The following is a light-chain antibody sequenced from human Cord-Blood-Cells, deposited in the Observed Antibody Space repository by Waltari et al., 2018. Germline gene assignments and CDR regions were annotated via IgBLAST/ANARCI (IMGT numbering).Light chain of an antibody. J-gene: IGLJ3*02. Sequence: QSALTQPRSVSGSPGQSVTISCTGTSSDVAGYNYVSWYQQHPGKAPKLMIYDVSKRPSGVPDRFSGSKSGNTASLTISGLQAEDEADYYCCSYAGSYPWVFGGGTKLTVL. CDR2: DVS. CDR3: CSYAGSYPWV. CDR1: SSDVAGYNY. V-gene: IGLV2-11*01.